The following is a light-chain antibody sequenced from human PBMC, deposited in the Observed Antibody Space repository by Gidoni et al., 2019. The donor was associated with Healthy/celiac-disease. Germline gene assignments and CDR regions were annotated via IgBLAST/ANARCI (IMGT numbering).Light chain of an antibody. CDR1: QSVSSSY. CDR3: QQYGSSPMYT. Sequence: EIVLTQSPGTLSLSPGERATLSCRASQSVSSSYLAWYQQKPGQAPRLLIYGASSRATGIPDRFSGSGSGTDFTLTISRLEPEDFAVYYCQQYGSSPMYTFGLEI. V-gene: IGKV3-20*01. J-gene: IGKJ2*01. CDR2: GAS.